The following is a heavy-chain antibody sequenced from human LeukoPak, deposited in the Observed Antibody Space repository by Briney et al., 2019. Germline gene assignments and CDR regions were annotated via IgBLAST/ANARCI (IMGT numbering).Heavy chain of an antibody. Sequence: ASVKVSCKASGYTFTSYYMHWVRQAPGQGLEWMGWINPNSGGTNYAQKFQGRVTMTRNTSISTAYMELSSLRSEDTAVYYCARGRPLLWFGELGDRFDYWGQGTLVTVSS. D-gene: IGHD3-10*01. J-gene: IGHJ4*02. V-gene: IGHV1-2*02. CDR1: GYTFTSYY. CDR3: ARGRPLLWFGELGDRFDY. CDR2: INPNSGGT.